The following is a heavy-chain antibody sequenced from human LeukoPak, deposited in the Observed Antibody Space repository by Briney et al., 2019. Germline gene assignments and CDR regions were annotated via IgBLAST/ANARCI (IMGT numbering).Heavy chain of an antibody. Sequence: GGSLRLSCAASGFTFTDYWMSWLRQAPGKGLEWVANIKQDGSEKFYLDSVKGRFTISRDNAKNSLSLQMNSLRAEDTAIYYCARDGDTSGYSDWGQGTLVSVSS. D-gene: IGHD3-22*01. CDR3: ARDGDTSGYSD. V-gene: IGHV3-7*01. CDR2: IKQDGSEK. J-gene: IGHJ4*02. CDR1: GFTFTDYW.